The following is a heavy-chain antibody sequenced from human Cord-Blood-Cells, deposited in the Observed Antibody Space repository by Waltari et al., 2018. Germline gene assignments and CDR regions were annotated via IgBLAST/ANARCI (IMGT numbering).Heavy chain of an antibody. V-gene: IGHV1-2*02. CDR2: INPNSGGT. CDR3: ARAHSSYDAFDI. J-gene: IGHJ3*02. CDR1: GSTFTGYY. D-gene: IGHD6-6*01. Sequence: QVQLVQSGAAVKKPGASVKVSCKAYGSTFTGYYMQWVRQAPGQGLEWMGWINPNSGGTNYAQKFQGRVTMTRDTSISTAYMELSRLRSDDTAVYYCARAHSSYDAFDIWGQGTMVTVSS.